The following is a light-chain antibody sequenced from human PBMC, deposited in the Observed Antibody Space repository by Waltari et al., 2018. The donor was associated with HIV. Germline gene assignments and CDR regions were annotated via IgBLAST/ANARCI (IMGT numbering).Light chain of an antibody. Sequence: DIHLTQSPSFLSASVGDTVTITCPASQGVNTYLAWYQQRPGEVPKLLIYSAATLKTGVPSRFSGSGSGTEFSLTISGLQPEDLATYYCQQLNSYPLTFGGGTTLEIK. V-gene: IGKV1-9*01. CDR2: SAA. CDR1: QGVNTY. J-gene: IGKJ4*02. CDR3: QQLNSYPLT.